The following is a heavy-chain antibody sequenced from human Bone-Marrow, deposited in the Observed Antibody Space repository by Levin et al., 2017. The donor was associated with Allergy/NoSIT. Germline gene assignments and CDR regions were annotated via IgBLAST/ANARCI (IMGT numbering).Heavy chain of an antibody. CDR1: GFTFRNYA. D-gene: IGHD3-16*01. CDR2: ISHDGSNK. J-gene: IGHJ6*02. CDR3: TKEGDGGNYYSMAD. V-gene: IGHV3-30*18. Sequence: GGSLRLSCAGSGFTFRNYAMHWVRQAPGKGLEWVALISHDGSNKYYADSAKGRLTISRDNSKNMLYVQMNSLSAEDTAVYYCTKEGDGGNYYSMADWGQGTTVTVSS.